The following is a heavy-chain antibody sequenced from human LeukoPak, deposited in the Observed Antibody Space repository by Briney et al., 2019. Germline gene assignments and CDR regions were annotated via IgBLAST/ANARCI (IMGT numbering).Heavy chain of an antibody. CDR2: IDHGGIT. V-gene: IGHV4-34*01. CDR3: AGLQGHSYYYMDV. Sequence: PSETLTLTCAVYGGSFSSYYWSWIRQPPGRGLEWIGDIDHGGITNCYPSLKSRVTISVDTSNNQFSLTLRSVTAADTAVYYCAGLQGHSYYYMDVWGRGTTVTVS. CDR1: GGSFSSYY. J-gene: IGHJ6*03.